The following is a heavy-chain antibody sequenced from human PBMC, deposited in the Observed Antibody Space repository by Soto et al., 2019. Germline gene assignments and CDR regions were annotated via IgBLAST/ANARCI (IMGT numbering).Heavy chain of an antibody. CDR2: IKSKTDGGTT. CDR1: GFTFSNAW. D-gene: IGHD4-17*01. Sequence: EVQLVESGGGLVKPGGSLRLSCAASGFTFSNAWMSWVRQAPGKGLEWVGRIKSKTDGGTTDYAAPVKGRFTISRDDSKNTLYLQMNSLKTEDTAVYYCITADPYGDGDYWGQGTLVTVSS. V-gene: IGHV3-15*01. J-gene: IGHJ4*02. CDR3: ITADPYGDGDY.